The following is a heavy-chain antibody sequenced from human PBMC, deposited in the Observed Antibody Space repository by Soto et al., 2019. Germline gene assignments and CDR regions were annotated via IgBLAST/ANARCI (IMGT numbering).Heavy chain of an antibody. V-gene: IGHV3-21*01. CDR2: ISSSSSYI. Sequence: PGGSLRLSCAASGFTFSSYSMNWVRQAPGKGLEWVSSISSSSSYIYYADSVKGRFTISRDNAKNSLYLQMNSLRAEDTAVYYCARDFFCSGGSCYSPYYYYGRAVWGQGTTVTVSS. D-gene: IGHD2-15*01. CDR1: GFTFSSYS. J-gene: IGHJ6*02. CDR3: ARDFFCSGGSCYSPYYYYGRAV.